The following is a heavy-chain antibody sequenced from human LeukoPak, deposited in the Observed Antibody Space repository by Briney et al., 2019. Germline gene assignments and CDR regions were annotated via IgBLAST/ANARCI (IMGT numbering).Heavy chain of an antibody. CDR3: ARGQGCSSTSCYTHWFDP. CDR1: AGSLSGYY. D-gene: IGHD2-2*02. V-gene: IGHV4-34*01. CDR2: INHSGST. Sequence: SETLSLTCAVYAGSLSGYYWSWIRQPPGKGLEWIGEINHSGSTNYNPSLKSRVTISVDTSKNQFSLKLSSVTAADTAVYYCARGQGCSSTSCYTHWFDPWGQGTLVTVSS. J-gene: IGHJ5*02.